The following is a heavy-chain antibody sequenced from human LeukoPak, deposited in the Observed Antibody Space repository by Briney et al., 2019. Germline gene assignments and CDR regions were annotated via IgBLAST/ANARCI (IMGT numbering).Heavy chain of an antibody. Sequence: SETLSLTCTDSGGSISSYYWSWIRRPAGKGLEWIGRIYTSGSTNYNPSLKSRVTMSVDTSKNQFSLKLSSVTAADTAVYYCAREDYDILTGYPNWGQGTLVTVSS. D-gene: IGHD3-9*01. CDR3: AREDYDILTGYPN. CDR1: GGSISSYY. CDR2: IYTSGST. J-gene: IGHJ4*02. V-gene: IGHV4-4*07.